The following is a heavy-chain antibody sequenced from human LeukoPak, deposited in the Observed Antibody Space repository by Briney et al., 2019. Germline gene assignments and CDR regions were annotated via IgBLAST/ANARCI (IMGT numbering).Heavy chain of an antibody. Sequence: PGGSLRLSCAASGFTFSDYYMSWNRQAPGKGLEWVSYISSSGGTIYYAASVKGRFTISRDNARNSLYLQMDSLRGEDTAVYYCARATRGYSGYDSPYFDYWGQGTLVTVSS. CDR1: GFTFSDYY. V-gene: IGHV3-11*01. CDR2: ISSSGGTI. J-gene: IGHJ4*02. D-gene: IGHD5-12*01. CDR3: ARATRGYSGYDSPYFDY.